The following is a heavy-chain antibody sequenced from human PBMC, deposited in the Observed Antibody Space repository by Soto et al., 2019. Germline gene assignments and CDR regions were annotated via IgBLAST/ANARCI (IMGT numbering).Heavy chain of an antibody. CDR1: GYTFTSYG. CDR3: ARCSDDYGERRKVPTI. D-gene: IGHD4-17*01. CDR2: ISAYNGNT. Sequence: ASVKVSCKASGYTFTSYGISWVRQAPGQGLEWMGWISAYNGNTNYAQKLQGRVTMTTDTSMSTAYMELRSLRSEDTAVYFCARCSDDYGERRKVPTIWGKDTQVTVAS. J-gene: IGHJ1*01. V-gene: IGHV1-18*01.